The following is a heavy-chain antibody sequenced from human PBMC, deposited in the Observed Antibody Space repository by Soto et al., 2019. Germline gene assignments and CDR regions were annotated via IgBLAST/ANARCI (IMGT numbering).Heavy chain of an antibody. V-gene: IGHV1-18*01. CDR3: AAYDSSGYNWFDP. CDR1: GYTFTSYG. Sequence: ASVKVSCKASGYTFTSYGISWVRQAPGQGLEWMGWISAYNGNTNYAQKLQGRVTMTTDTSTSTAYMELRSLRSDGTAVYYCAAYDSSGYNWFDPWGQGTLVTVSS. J-gene: IGHJ5*02. D-gene: IGHD3-22*01. CDR2: ISAYNGNT.